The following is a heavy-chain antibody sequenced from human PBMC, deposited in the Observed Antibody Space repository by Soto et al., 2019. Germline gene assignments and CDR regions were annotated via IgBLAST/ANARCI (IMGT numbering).Heavy chain of an antibody. V-gene: IGHV1-18*01. D-gene: IGHD4-17*01. J-gene: IGHJ4*02. CDR1: GYTFTSYG. CDR3: ARDSSTTVVTSPFDY. Sequence: QVQLVQSGAEVKKPGASVKVSCKASGYTFTSYGISWVRQAPGQGLEWMGWISAYNGNTNYAQKLQGRVTMTTDTSTSTAYMDLSSLRSDDTAVYYCARDSSTTVVTSPFDYWGQGTLVTVSS. CDR2: ISAYNGNT.